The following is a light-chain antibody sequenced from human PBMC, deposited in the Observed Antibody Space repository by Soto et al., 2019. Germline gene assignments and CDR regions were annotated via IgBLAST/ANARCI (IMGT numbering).Light chain of an antibody. V-gene: IGLV2-8*01. CDR3: ISYAGSNNFV. CDR2: EVS. CDR1: SSDIGAYIY. Sequence: QSVLTQPPSASGSLGQSVTISCTGTSSDIGAYIYVSWYQQHPGKAPKLMISEVSRRPSGVPERFSGSKSGNTASLTVSGLQADDEAHYYCISYAGSNNFVFGTGTKLTVL. J-gene: IGLJ1*01.